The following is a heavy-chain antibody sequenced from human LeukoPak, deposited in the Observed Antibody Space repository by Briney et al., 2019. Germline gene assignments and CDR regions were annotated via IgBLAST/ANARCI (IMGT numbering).Heavy chain of an antibody. V-gene: IGHV4-4*07. Sequence: PSETLSLTCTLSGGSISTYYWSWVRQPTGKGLEWIGRIYTSGSTNYNPSLKSRVTISVDTSKNQFSLKLSSVTAADTAVYYCARDGGGSGWYNFDYWGQGTLVTVSS. D-gene: IGHD6-19*01. CDR2: IYTSGST. CDR3: ARDGGGSGWYNFDY. CDR1: GGSISTYY. J-gene: IGHJ4*02.